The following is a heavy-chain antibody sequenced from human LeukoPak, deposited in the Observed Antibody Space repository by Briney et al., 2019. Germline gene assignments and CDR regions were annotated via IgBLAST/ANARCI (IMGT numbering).Heavy chain of an antibody. V-gene: IGHV3-23*01. CDR3: AKGGDSSGYYNGDVFDI. D-gene: IGHD3-22*01. CDR1: GFTFSSYA. CDR2: ISGSGGST. Sequence: GGSLRLSCAASGFTFSSYAMSWVRQAPGKGLEWVSAISGSGGSTYYADSVKGRFTISRDNSKNTLYLQMNSLRAEDTAVYYCAKGGDSSGYYNGDVFDIWGQGTMVTVSS. J-gene: IGHJ3*02.